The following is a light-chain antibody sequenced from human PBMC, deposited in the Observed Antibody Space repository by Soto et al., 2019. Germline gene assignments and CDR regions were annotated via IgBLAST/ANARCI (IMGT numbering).Light chain of an antibody. CDR1: QGITTW. CDR2: AAS. V-gene: IGKV1-12*01. Sequence: DIQMTQSPSFVSASVGDRVTISCRASQGITTWLAWYQQKPGKAPKLLIYAASTLQGGVPSRFSGSGSGTEFTLTISSLQPEDFATYYCQQATSFPRTFGQGTKVDI. CDR3: QQATSFPRT. J-gene: IGKJ1*01.